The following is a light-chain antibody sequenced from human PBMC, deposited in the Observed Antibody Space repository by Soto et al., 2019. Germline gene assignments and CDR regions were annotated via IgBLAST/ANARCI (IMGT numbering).Light chain of an antibody. V-gene: IGKV3-20*01. J-gene: IGKJ1*01. CDR3: QQYGSSPWT. CDR1: QSVSCSY. CDR2: GAS. Sequence: EIVLTQSPGTLSLSPGERATLSCRASQSVSCSYLAWYQQKPGQAPRPLIYGASSRAIGIPDRFSGSGSGTEFTLTISRLEPEDFAVYYCQQYGSSPWTFGQGTKVEIK.